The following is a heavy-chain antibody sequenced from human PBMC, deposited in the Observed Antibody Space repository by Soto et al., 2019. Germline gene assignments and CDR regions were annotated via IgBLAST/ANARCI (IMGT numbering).Heavy chain of an antibody. Sequence: FGPTLVNPTQTLTLTCTFSGFSLSTSEVGVGWIRQPPGKALEWLALIYWNDDKRYSPSLKSRLTITKDPSKNQVVLTMANMDPVDTATYYCAHRRYCSGAGCYFTFDYWGQGTLVTVSS. D-gene: IGHD2-15*01. V-gene: IGHV2-5*01. CDR1: GFSLSTSEVG. CDR3: AHRRYCSGAGCYFTFDY. J-gene: IGHJ4*02. CDR2: IYWNDDK.